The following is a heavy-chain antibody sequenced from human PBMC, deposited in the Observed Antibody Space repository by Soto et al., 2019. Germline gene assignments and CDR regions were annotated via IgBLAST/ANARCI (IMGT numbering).Heavy chain of an antibody. D-gene: IGHD2-15*01. Sequence: TSETLSLTCAVYGGSFSGYYWSWIRQPPGKGLEWIGEINHSGSTNYNPSLKSRVTISVDTSKNQFSLKLSSVTAADTAVYYCARGLACSGGSYACYGPGSSYYYMDVWGKGTTVTVSS. V-gene: IGHV4-34*01. CDR3: ARGLACSGGSYACYGPGSSYYYMDV. CDR2: INHSGST. CDR1: GGSFSGYY. J-gene: IGHJ6*03.